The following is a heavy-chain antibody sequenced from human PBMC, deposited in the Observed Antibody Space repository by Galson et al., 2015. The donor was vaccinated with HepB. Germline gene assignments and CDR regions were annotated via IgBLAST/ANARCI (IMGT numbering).Heavy chain of an antibody. CDR3: ARDNRFDSSSWGSFDY. J-gene: IGHJ4*02. V-gene: IGHV3-30*04. CDR1: GFTFSSYA. D-gene: IGHD6-13*01. CDR2: ISYDGSNK. Sequence: SLRLSCAASGFTFSSYAMHWVRQAPGKGLEWVAVISYDGSNKYYADSVKGRFTISRDNSKNTLYLQMNSLRAEDTAVYYCARDNRFDSSSWGSFDYWGQGALVTVSS.